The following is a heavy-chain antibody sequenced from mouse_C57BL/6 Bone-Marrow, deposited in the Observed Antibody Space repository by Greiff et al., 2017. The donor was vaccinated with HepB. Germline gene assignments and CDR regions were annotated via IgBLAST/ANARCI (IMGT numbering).Heavy chain of an antibody. CDR2: IDPENGDT. D-gene: IGHD2-4*01. CDR3: TTRYYDDDYYAMDY. V-gene: IGHV14-4*01. J-gene: IGHJ4*01. Sequence: EVQLVESGAELVRPGASVKLSCTASGFNIKDDYMHWVKQRPEQGLEWIGWIDPENGDTEYASKFQGKATITADTSSNTAYLQLSSLTSEDTAVYYCTTRYYDDDYYAMDYWGQGTSVTVSS. CDR1: GFNIKDDY.